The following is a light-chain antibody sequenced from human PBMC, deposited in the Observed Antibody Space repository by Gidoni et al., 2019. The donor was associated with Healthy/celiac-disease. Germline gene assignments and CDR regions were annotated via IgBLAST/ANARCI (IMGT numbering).Light chain of an antibody. CDR2: DVS. Sequence: QSALTQPRSVSGSPGQSVTISCTGTSSDVGGYNYFSWYQQHPGKAPKLMIYDVSKRPSGVPDRFSGSKSGNTASLTISGLQAEDEADYYCCSYAGSYTFVFRTGTKVTVL. V-gene: IGLV2-11*01. CDR3: CSYAGSYTFV. CDR1: SSDVGGYNY. J-gene: IGLJ1*01.